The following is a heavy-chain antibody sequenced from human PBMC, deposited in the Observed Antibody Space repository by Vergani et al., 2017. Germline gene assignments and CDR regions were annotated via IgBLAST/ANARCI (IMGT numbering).Heavy chain of an antibody. CDR3: AIPVYSSSSSFDP. Sequence: QVQLVQSGAEVKKPGSSVKVSCKASGGTFSSYAISWVRQAPGQGLEWMGRIIPIFGIANYAQKFQGRVTMTRNTSISTAYMELSSLRSEDTAVYYCAIPVYSSSSSFDPWGQGTLVTVSS. J-gene: IGHJ5*02. D-gene: IGHD6-6*01. CDR1: GGTFSSYA. CDR2: IIPIFGIA. V-gene: IGHV1-69*09.